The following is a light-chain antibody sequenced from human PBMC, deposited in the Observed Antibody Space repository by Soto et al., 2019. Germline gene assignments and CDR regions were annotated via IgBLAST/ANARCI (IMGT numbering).Light chain of an antibody. Sequence: QSVLTQPPSVSGTPPHRLTLPSPGPSSNIGSGTVNWYQQLPGTAPIRLIYANNHRPSGVPDRFSASKSGTSASLAISGLLSEDEADYFCAAWDDILNGHWVFGGGTKLTVL. J-gene: IGLJ3*02. V-gene: IGLV1-44*01. CDR2: ANN. CDR1: SSNIGSGT. CDR3: AAWDDILNGHWV.